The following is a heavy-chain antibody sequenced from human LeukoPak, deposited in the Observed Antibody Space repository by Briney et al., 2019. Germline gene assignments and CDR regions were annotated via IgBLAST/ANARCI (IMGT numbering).Heavy chain of an antibody. CDR2: ISGSGSTI. J-gene: IGHJ4*02. V-gene: IGHV3-48*03. Sequence: GGSLRLSCAASGFTFSSYEMKWVRQAPGKGLEWVSYISGSGSTIYNADSVKGRFTISRDNAKNSLYLQMNSLRAEDTAVYYCARSYYHGSGSYGFDYWGQGTLVTVSS. CDR1: GFTFSSYE. D-gene: IGHD3-10*01. CDR3: ARSYYHGSGSYGFDY.